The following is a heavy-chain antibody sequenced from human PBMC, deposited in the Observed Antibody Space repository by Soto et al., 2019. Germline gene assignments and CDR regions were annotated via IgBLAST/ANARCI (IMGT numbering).Heavy chain of an antibody. CDR1: EFTFSSYE. D-gene: IGHD2-15*01. CDR3: ARTVVVVAARFDY. Sequence: EVQLVESGGGLVQPGGSLRLSCAASEFTFSSYEMNWVRQAPGKGLEWVSYISSSGGSTYYADSVKGRFTISRDNSKNTLYLQMNSLRAEDTAVYYCARTVVVVAARFDYWGQGTLVTVSS. J-gene: IGHJ4*02. V-gene: IGHV3-48*03. CDR2: ISSSGGST.